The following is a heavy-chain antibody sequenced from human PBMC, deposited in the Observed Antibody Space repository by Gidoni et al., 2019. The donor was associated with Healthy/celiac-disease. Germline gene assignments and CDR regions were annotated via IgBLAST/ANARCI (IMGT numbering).Heavy chain of an antibody. CDR3: ARGQWELLGLYFDY. CDR2: IYSGGST. V-gene: IGHV3-53*04. Sequence: EVQLVESGGGLVQPGGSLRLSCAASGFTVSGNYMSWVREAPGKGLEWVSVIYSGGSTYYADSVKGRFTISRHNSKNTLYLQMNSLRAEDTAVYYCARGQWELLGLYFDYWGQGTLVTVSS. J-gene: IGHJ4*02. D-gene: IGHD1-26*01. CDR1: GFTVSGNY.